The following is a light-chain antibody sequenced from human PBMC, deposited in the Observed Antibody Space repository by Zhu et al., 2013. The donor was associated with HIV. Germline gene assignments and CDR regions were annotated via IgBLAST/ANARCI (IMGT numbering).Light chain of an antibody. Sequence: IQMTQSPSTLSASVGDRVTITCRASQSIGDWVAWYQQRPGKAPNVLIYAASSLISGVPSRFSGSGSGTEFTLTITSLQPDDFATYYCLHYNKISTAFGQGTKVDI. CDR1: QSIGDW. CDR3: LHYNKISTA. CDR2: AAS. J-gene: IGKJ2*01. V-gene: IGKV1-5*01.